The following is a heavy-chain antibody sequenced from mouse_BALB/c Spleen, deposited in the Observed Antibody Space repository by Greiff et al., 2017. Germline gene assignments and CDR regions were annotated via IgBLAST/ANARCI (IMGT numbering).Heavy chain of an antibody. J-gene: IGHJ2*01. Sequence: EVKLVESGGGLVQPGGSRKLSCAASGFTFSSYAMSWVRQTPEKRLEWVASISSGGSTYYPDSVKGRFTISRDNARNILYLQMSSLRSEDTAMYYCARGVYGSSYLDYWGQGTTLTVSS. CDR1: GFTFSSYA. V-gene: IGHV5-6-5*01. CDR2: ISSGGST. CDR3: ARGVYGSSYLDY. D-gene: IGHD1-1*01.